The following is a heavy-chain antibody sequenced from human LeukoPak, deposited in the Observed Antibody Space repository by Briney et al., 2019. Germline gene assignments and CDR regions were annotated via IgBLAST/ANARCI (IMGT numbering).Heavy chain of an antibody. D-gene: IGHD3-10*01. V-gene: IGHV4-39*07. J-gene: IGHJ4*02. CDR2: IYYGEST. CDR3: ARGERITMVRGLTVSRFDY. Sequence: SETLSLTCTVSGVSISSSTYHWGWIRQPPGKGLEWIGSIYYGESTYYNPSLKSRVTISVDTSKNQFSLKLSSVTAADTAVYFCARGERITMVRGLTVSRFDYWGQGTLVTVSS. CDR1: GVSISSSTYH.